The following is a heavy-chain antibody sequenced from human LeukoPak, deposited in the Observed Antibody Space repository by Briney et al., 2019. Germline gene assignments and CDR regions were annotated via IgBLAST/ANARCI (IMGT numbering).Heavy chain of an antibody. Sequence: GRSLRLSCAASGFTFSSYAMHWVRQAPGKGLEWVAVISYDGSNKYHADSVKGRFTISRDNSKNTLYLQMNSLRAEDTAVYYCATEEFDYWGQGTLVTVSS. CDR3: ATEEFDY. CDR2: ISYDGSNK. J-gene: IGHJ4*02. CDR1: GFTFSSYA. V-gene: IGHV3-30-3*01.